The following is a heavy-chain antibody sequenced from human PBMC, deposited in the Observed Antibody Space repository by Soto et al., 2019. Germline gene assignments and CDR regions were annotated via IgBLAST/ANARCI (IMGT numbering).Heavy chain of an antibody. V-gene: IGHV4-4*02. CDR1: GGSISDNW. CDR2: IYHTGTT. Sequence: QVQLQESGPGLVKPSGTLSLTCAVSGGSISDNWWSWVRQPPGKGLEGIGEIYHTGTTHYNPSLWSRVTISIDKSKNQFSLRLSSVTAAETAVYYCVRQRAVPSTRGFDFWGQGTLVTVSS. D-gene: IGHD4-17*01. CDR3: VRQRAVPSTRGFDF. J-gene: IGHJ4*02.